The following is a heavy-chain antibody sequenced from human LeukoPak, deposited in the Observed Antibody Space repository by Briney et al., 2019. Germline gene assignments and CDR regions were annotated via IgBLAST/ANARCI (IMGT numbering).Heavy chain of an antibody. CDR2: ISGSGGST. V-gene: IGHV3-23*01. Sequence: GGSLRLSCAASGFTFSNYAMDWVRQAPGKGLEWVSAISGSGGSTYYADSVKGRFTISRDNSKNTLYLQMNSLRAEDTAVYYCAKDMERGGTWTHLDYWGQGTLVTVSS. CDR3: AKDMERGGTWTHLDY. CDR1: GFTFSNYA. D-gene: IGHD1-1*01. J-gene: IGHJ4*02.